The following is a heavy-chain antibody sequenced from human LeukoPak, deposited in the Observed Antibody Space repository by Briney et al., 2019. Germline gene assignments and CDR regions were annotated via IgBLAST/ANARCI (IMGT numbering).Heavy chain of an antibody. CDR1: GYTFTNYA. Sequence: ASVKVSCKASGYTFTNYAMHWVRQAPGQRPEWMGWINAGNGNTEYSQKFQDRVTITRDISANTAYMELSSLTSEDTAVYYCARGSYYYGSGSFMGSEYWGQGTLVTVSS. CDR2: INAGNGNT. J-gene: IGHJ4*02. CDR3: ARGSYYYGSGSFMGSEY. V-gene: IGHV1-3*01. D-gene: IGHD3-10*01.